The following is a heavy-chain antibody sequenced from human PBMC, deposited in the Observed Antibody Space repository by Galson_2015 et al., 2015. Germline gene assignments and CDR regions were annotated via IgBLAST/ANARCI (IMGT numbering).Heavy chain of an antibody. V-gene: IGHV1-69*13. CDR1: GGTFSSYA. Sequence: SVKVSCKASGGTFSSYAISWVRQAPGQGLEWMGGIIPIFGTANYAQKFQGRVTITADESTSTAYMELSSLRSEDTAVYYCAWYEVVPAANSSTATRGNYYYGMDVWGQGTTVTVSS. CDR2: IIPIFGTA. D-gene: IGHD2-2*01. CDR3: AWYEVVPAANSSTATRGNYYYGMDV. J-gene: IGHJ6*02.